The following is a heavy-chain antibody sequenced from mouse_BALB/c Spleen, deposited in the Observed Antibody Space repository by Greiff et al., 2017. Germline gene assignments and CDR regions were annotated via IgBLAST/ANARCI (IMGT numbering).Heavy chain of an antibody. Sequence: VKLQESGAELVRPGVSVKISCKGSGYTFTDYAMHWVKQSHAKSLEWIGVISTYYGDASYNQKFKGKATMTVDKSSSTAYMELARLTSEDSAIYYCARGKGTTAPAWFAYWGQGTLVTVSA. CDR1: GYTFTDYA. J-gene: IGHJ3*01. CDR2: ISTYYGDA. V-gene: IGHV1S137*01. CDR3: ARGKGTTAPAWFAY. D-gene: IGHD1-2*01.